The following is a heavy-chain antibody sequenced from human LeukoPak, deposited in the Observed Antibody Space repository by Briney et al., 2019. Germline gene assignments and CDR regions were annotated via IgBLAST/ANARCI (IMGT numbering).Heavy chain of an antibody. J-gene: IGHJ3*01. CDR3: ARSFLMSFGELLSGGFDV. Sequence: ASVKVSCKASGYTFTGYYMHWVRQAPGQGLEWMGWINPNSGGANYAQKFQGWVTMTRDTSISTAYMELSRLRSDDTAVYYCARSFLMSFGELLSGGFDVWGQGAMVTVSS. CDR1: GYTFTGYY. V-gene: IGHV1-2*04. D-gene: IGHD3-10*01. CDR2: INPNSGGA.